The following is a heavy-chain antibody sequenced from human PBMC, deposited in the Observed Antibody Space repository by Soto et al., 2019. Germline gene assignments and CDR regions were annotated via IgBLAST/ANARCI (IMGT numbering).Heavy chain of an antibody. J-gene: IGHJ5*02. CDR1: GGSISSSNW. V-gene: IGHV4-4*02. CDR3: ARRSSGYYYVPWFDP. CDR2: IYHSGST. Sequence: QVQLQESGPGLVKPSGTLSLTCAVSGGSISSSNWWSWVRQPPGKGLEWIGEIYHSGSTNYNPSLKSRLTKSVDKSKNQFSLKLSSVTAADTAVYYCARRSSGYYYVPWFDPWGQGTLVTVSS. D-gene: IGHD3-22*01.